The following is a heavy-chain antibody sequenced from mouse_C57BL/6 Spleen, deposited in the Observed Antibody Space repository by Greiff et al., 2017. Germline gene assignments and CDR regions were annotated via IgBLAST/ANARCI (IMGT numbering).Heavy chain of an antibody. CDR1: GFTFSSYA. CDR3: ARENSFYAMDY. J-gene: IGHJ4*01. Sequence: EVKLVESGGGLVKPGGSLKLSCAASGFTFSSYAMSWVRQTPEKRLEWVATISDGGSYTYYPDNVKGRFTISRDNAKNNLYLQMSHLKSEDTAMYYCARENSFYAMDYWGQGTSATVSS. D-gene: IGHD2-12*01. V-gene: IGHV5-4*01. CDR2: ISDGGSYT.